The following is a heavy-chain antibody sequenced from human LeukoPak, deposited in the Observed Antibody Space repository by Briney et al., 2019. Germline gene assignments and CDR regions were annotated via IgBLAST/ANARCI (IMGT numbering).Heavy chain of an antibody. J-gene: IGHJ4*02. Sequence: ASVKVSCKASGYTFTSYGISWVRQAPGQGLEWMGIIYPGDSDTRYSPSFQGQVTISADKSISTAYLQWSSLKASDTAMYYCARSSSGWYFLATIWGQGTLVTVSS. CDR3: ARSSSGWYFLATI. CDR2: IYPGDSDT. V-gene: IGHV5-51*01. D-gene: IGHD6-19*01. CDR1: GYTFTSYG.